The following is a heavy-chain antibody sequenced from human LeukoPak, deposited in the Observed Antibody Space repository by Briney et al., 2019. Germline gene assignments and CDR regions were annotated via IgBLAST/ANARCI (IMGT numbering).Heavy chain of an antibody. CDR2: IYYNGST. Sequence: SETLSLTCTVSGGSISSSSYYWGWIRQPPGKGLEWIGSIYYNGSTYYNPSLKSRVTISVDTSKNQFSLKLSSVTAADTAVYYCARQGYSYGYGYWGQGTLVTVSS. CDR3: ARQGYSYGYGY. V-gene: IGHV4-39*01. J-gene: IGHJ4*02. D-gene: IGHD5-18*01. CDR1: GGSISSSSYY.